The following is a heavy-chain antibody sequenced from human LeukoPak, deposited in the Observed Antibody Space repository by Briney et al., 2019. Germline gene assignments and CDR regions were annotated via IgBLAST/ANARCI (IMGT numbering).Heavy chain of an antibody. CDR2: IRSKAYGGTT. CDR3: TKSRFYDYVWGGS. D-gene: IGHD3-16*01. CDR1: GVSIGDYA. J-gene: IGHJ5*02. Sequence: PGGSLRLSCTASGVSIGDYAMSWFRQAPGKGLEWVSLIRSKAYGGTTEYAASVEGRFTISRDDSKSIAYLQMNSLKTEATAVYCCTKSRFYDYVWGGSWGQGTLVTVSS. V-gene: IGHV3-49*03.